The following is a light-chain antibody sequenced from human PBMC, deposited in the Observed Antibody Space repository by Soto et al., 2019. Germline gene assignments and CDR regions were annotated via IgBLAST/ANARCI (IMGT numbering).Light chain of an antibody. CDR1: QTISSW. V-gene: IGKV1-5*03. J-gene: IGKJ1*01. CDR2: KAS. Sequence: DIQMTQSPSTLSGSVGDRVTITCRASQTISSWLAWYQQKPGKAPKLLIYKASTLKSGVPSRFSGNGSGTEFTLTISSLQPDDFATYYCQHYNSYSEAFGQGTKVELK. CDR3: QHYNSYSEA.